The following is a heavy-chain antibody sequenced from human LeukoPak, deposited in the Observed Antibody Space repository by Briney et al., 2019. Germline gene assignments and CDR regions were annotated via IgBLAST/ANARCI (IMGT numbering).Heavy chain of an antibody. J-gene: IGHJ6*03. CDR1: GYTFTTYS. CDR3: ARNWYYYGSGSLLYYYYMDV. CDR2: IIPIFGTA. V-gene: IGHV1-69*13. Sequence: GASVKVSCKASGYTFTTYSMNWVRQAPGQGLEWMGGIIPIFGTANYAQKFQGRVTITADESTSTAYMELSSLRSEDTAVYYCARNWYYYGSGSLLYYYYMDVWGKGTTVTISS. D-gene: IGHD3-10*01.